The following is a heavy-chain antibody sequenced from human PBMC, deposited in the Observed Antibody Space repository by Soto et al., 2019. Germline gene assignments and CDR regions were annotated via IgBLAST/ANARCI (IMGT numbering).Heavy chain of an antibody. V-gene: IGHV3-73*01. CDR3: TSQGSGWSLH. Sequence: EVQLVESGGGLVQPGGSLKLSCAASGFTFSGSAMEWVRQASGKGLEWVGRIRTKPNDYATAYAASVKGRFIISRDDSKSTAYLQMNSLKTEDTAVYYCTSQGSGWSLHWGQGTLVTVSS. CDR2: IRTKPNDYAT. J-gene: IGHJ4*02. D-gene: IGHD6-19*01. CDR1: GFTFSGSA.